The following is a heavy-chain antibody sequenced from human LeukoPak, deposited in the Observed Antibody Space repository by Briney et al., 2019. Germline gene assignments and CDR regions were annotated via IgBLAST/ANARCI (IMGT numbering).Heavy chain of an antibody. V-gene: IGHV5-51*01. J-gene: IGHJ4*02. CDR3: ARRYSSSWFFDS. Sequence: GESLKISCKDSGYSFSSHWVAWVRQMPGKGLEWMGNIYPGDSESRYSPSFQGQVTISADKSISTAYLQWSSLKASDTAMYYCARRYSSSWFFDSWGQGTLVTVSS. CDR1: GYSFSSHW. CDR2: IYPGDSES. D-gene: IGHD6-13*01.